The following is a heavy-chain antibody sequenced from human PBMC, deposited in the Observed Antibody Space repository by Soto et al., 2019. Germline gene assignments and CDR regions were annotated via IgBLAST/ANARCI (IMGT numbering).Heavy chain of an antibody. V-gene: IGHV1-69*12. D-gene: IGHD2-2*01. CDR3: AGGGPLGPAAPSGFDP. CDR1: GGTFSSYA. J-gene: IGHJ5*02. Sequence: QVQLVQSGAEVKKPGSSVKVSCKASGGTFSSYAISWVRQAPGQGLEWMGGIIPIFGTANYAQKFQGRVTITADESTSTAYMELSSLRSEETAVYYCAGGGPLGPAAPSGFDPWGQGTLVTVSS. CDR2: IIPIFGTA.